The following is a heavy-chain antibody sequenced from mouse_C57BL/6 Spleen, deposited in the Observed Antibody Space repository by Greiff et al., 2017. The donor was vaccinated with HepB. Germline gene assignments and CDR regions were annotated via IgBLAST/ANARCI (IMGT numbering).Heavy chain of an antibody. D-gene: IGHD1-1*01. V-gene: IGHV5-4*03. CDR3: ARVDYGSAFDY. CDR1: GLTFSSYA. CDR2: ISDGGSYT. Sequence: EVKLVESGGGLVKPGGSLKLSCAASGLTFSSYAMSWVRQTPEKRLEWVATISDGGSYTYYPDNVKGRFTISRDNAKNNLYLQMSHLKSEDTAMYYCARVDYGSAFDYWGQGTTLTVSS. J-gene: IGHJ2*01.